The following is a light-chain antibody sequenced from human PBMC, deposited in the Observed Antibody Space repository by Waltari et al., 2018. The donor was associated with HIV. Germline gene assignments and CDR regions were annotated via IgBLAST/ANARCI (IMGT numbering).Light chain of an antibody. V-gene: IGKV4-1*01. Sequence: DILMTQSPASLAVSLGERATHNCKSSKSVLYSSNNKNDLAWYQQKSGQPPKLLISWASTRESGVPDRFSGSGSGTDFTLTISSLQAEDVAVYYCQQHYDSPITFGQGTRLEIK. CDR2: WAS. J-gene: IGKJ5*01. CDR3: QQHYDSPIT. CDR1: KSVLYSSNNKND.